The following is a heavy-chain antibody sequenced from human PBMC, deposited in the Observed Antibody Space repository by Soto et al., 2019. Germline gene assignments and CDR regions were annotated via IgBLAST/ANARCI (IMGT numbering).Heavy chain of an antibody. CDR3: ARVGGVAAHTFDY. D-gene: IGHD2-15*01. CDR1: GGSISPFY. V-gene: IGHV4-59*01. Sequence: TLSLPCTVSGGSISPFYWSWVRQPPGKGLEWIGYLYYSGNTNYNPSLKSRVTISVDASKNQVSLRLTSVTAADTAVYYCARVGGVAAHTFDYWGQGTVVTVYS. J-gene: IGHJ4*02. CDR2: LYYSGNT.